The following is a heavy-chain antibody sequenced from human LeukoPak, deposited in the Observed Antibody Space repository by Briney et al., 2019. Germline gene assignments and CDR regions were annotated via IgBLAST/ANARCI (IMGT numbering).Heavy chain of an antibody. D-gene: IGHD3-3*01. Sequence: SETLSLTCTVSGGSTSSSNFYWGWIRQPPGMGLEWIGGIHYSGNTYYNPSLKSRVTISIDTSKNQFSLKLSSVTAADTAVYYCARLGAGPTYYDFWSGYSSFHFDYWGQGTLVTVSS. CDR2: IHYSGNT. J-gene: IGHJ4*02. CDR3: ARLGAGPTYYDFWSGYSSFHFDY. CDR1: GGSTSSSNFY. V-gene: IGHV4-39*01.